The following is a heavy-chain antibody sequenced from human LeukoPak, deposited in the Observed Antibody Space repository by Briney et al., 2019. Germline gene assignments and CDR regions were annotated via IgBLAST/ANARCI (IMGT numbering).Heavy chain of an antibody. CDR3: ARGTLNWFDP. Sequence: PSENLSLTCTVSGYSISSGYYWGWIRQPPGKGLEWIGSIYHSGSTYYNPSLKSRVTISVDTSKNQFSLKLSSVTAADTAVYYCARGTLNWFDPWGQGTLVTVSS. CDR2: IYHSGST. J-gene: IGHJ5*02. V-gene: IGHV4-38-2*02. D-gene: IGHD1-1*01. CDR1: GYSISSGYY.